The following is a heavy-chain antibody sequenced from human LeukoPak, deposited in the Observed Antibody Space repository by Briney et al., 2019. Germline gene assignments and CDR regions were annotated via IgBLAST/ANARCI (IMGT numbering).Heavy chain of an antibody. CDR3: AGDVPSEGTVGTLDS. CDR1: GFTFSSYS. Sequence: GGSLRLSCAASGFTFSSYSMNWVRQAPGKGLEWVAVISSDGSTEYYADSVKGRFTISRDNSRNTLYMQMNSLRAEDTAVYYCAGDVPSEGTVGTLDSWGQGTLVTVSS. CDR2: ISSDGSTE. D-gene: IGHD6-13*01. V-gene: IGHV3-30*03. J-gene: IGHJ4*02.